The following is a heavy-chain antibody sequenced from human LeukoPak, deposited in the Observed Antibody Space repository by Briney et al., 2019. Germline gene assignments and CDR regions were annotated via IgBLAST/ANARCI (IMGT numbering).Heavy chain of an antibody. V-gene: IGHV3-21*01. CDR1: GFTLSTYT. Sequence: GGSLRLSCAASGFTLSTYTMNWVRQAPGKGLEWVSSIDSGSSYIYYADSVKGRFTISRDNAKNSLYLQMNSLRAEDTAVYYCARDAGTRLKYSFGYGDYWGQGALVTVSS. J-gene: IGHJ4*02. CDR2: IDSGSSYI. D-gene: IGHD5-18*01. CDR3: ARDAGTRLKYSFGYGDY.